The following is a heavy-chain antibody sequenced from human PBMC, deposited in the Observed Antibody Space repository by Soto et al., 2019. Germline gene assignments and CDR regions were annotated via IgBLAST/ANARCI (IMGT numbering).Heavy chain of an antibody. CDR3: ARLGCSNTSCYDPHQDHYYYGMDV. V-gene: IGHV5-51*01. D-gene: IGHD2-2*01. CDR1: GYSFTSYW. CDR2: IYPGDSDT. J-gene: IGHJ6*02. Sequence: GESLKISCKGSGYSFTSYWIGWVRQMPGKGLEWMGIIYPGDSDTRYSPSFQGQVTISADKSISTAYLQWSSLKASDTAMYYCARLGCSNTSCYDPHQDHYYYGMDVWGQGTTVTVSS.